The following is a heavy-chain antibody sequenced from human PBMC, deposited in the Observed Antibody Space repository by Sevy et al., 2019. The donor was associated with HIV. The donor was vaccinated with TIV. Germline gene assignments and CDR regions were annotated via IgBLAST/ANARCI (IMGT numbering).Heavy chain of an antibody. V-gene: IGHV3-74*01. CDR2: INSDGSST. D-gene: IGHD3-3*01. Sequence: GGSLRLSCAASGFTFSSYWMHWVRQAPGKGLVWVSRINSDGSSTSYADSVKGRFTISRDNAKNTLYLQMNSLRAEDTAVYYCAREGGLRFLEWYQGKTRSGLNWFDPWGQGTLVTVSS. J-gene: IGHJ5*02. CDR1: GFTFSSYW. CDR3: AREGGLRFLEWYQGKTRSGLNWFDP.